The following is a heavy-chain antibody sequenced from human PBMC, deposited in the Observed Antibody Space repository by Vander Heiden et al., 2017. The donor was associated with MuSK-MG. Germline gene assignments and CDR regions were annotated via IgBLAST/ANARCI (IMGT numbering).Heavy chain of an antibody. CDR2: IYHSGST. Sequence: AWIRRPPGMGLEWIGSIYHSGSTHYNTSLQSRVTISLDTPKNQFSLKLSSVTAADTAVYYCARQDGTSYYHYYYMDVWGKGTTVTVSS. V-gene: IGHV4-38-2*01. J-gene: IGHJ6*03. CDR3: ARQDGTSYYHYYYMDV.